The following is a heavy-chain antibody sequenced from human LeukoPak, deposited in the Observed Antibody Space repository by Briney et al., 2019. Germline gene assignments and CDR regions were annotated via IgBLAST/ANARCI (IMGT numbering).Heavy chain of an antibody. J-gene: IGHJ3*02. Sequence: GGSLRLSCAASGFTFSSFGMTWVRQAPGKGLEWVSSISSSSGYIYYADSVKGRFTISRDNAKNSLYLQMNSLRAEDTAVYYCAGAIYGSGSYYDAFDIWGQGTMVTVSS. CDR2: ISSSSGYI. CDR1: GFTFSSFG. D-gene: IGHD3-10*01. V-gene: IGHV3-21*01. CDR3: AGAIYGSGSYYDAFDI.